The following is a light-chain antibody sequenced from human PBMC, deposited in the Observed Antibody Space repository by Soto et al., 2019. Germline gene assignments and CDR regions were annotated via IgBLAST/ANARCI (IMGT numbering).Light chain of an antibody. V-gene: IGLV2-23*01. Sequence: QSALTQPASVSGSPGQSITISCTGTSSDVGSYNLVSWYQQHPGTAPKLMIYEGSKRPSGVSNRFSGSKSGNTASLTLSGLQAEDEADYYCCSYAGSSTAVVFGGGTKLTVL. CDR2: EGS. CDR1: SSDVGSYNL. J-gene: IGLJ2*01. CDR3: CSYAGSSTAVV.